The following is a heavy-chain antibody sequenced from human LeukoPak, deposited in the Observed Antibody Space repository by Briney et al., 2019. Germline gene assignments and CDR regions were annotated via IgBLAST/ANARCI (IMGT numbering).Heavy chain of an antibody. D-gene: IGHD6-19*01. V-gene: IGHV3-33*08. Sequence: GGSLRLSCAASGFTFSSYWMSWVRQAPGKGLEWVAVIWYDGSNKYYADSVKGRFTISRDNSKNTLYLQMNSLRAEDTAVYYCARDDDSSMLFDPWGQGTLVTVSS. CDR3: ARDDDSSMLFDP. CDR2: IWYDGSNK. J-gene: IGHJ5*02. CDR1: GFTFSSYW.